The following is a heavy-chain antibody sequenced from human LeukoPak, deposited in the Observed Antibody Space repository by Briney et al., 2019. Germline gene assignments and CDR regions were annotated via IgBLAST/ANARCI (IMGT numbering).Heavy chain of an antibody. V-gene: IGHV3-48*03. Sequence: QTGGSLRLSCAASGFTFSGYEMNWVRQAPGKGLDWVAYISSGSGTINYADSVKGRFIISRDNPKNTLYLQMNSLRTEDTAVYFCAREGSRLVIHAFDIWGQGTMVTVSS. D-gene: IGHD2-21*01. CDR2: ISSGSGTI. J-gene: IGHJ3*02. CDR3: AREGSRLVIHAFDI. CDR1: GFTFSGYE.